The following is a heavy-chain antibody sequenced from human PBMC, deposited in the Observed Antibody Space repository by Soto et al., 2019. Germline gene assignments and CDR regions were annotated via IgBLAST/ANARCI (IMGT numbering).Heavy chain of an antibody. Sequence: ETLSLTCAVYGGSFSGYYWSWIRQPPGKGLEWIGEINHSGSTNYNPSLKSRVTISVDTSKNQFSLKLSSVTAADTAVYYCARGVTMVRGVQNFSFDIWGQGTMVTVS. D-gene: IGHD3-10*01. V-gene: IGHV4-34*01. CDR2: INHSGST. CDR3: ARGVTMVRGVQNFSFDI. CDR1: GGSFSGYY. J-gene: IGHJ3*02.